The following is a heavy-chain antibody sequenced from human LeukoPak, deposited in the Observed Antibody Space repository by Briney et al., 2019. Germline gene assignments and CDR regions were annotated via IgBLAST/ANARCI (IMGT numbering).Heavy chain of an antibody. CDR2: IYHSGST. J-gene: IGHJ5*02. V-gene: IGHV4-38-2*02. CDR1: GYSISSGYY. Sequence: SETLSLTCTVSGYSISSGYYWGWIRQPPGKGLEWIGSIYHSGSTYYNPSLKSRVTISVDRSKNQFSLKLSSVTAADTAVYYCARAHGGDGSGITGTTSCLWFDPWGQGTLVTVSS. CDR3: ARAHGGDGSGITGTTSCLWFDP. D-gene: IGHD1-7*01.